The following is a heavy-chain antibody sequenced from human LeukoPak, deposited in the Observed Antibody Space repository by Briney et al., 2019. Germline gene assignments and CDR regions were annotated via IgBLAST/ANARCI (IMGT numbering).Heavy chain of an antibody. Sequence: GGSLRLSCAASGFIFKKYWMNWVRQVPGKGLECLANIKEDGSETYYADSVKGRFTISRDNPKNLLFLQMNSLRPEDTAVYFCTRDIRLTTDRDAFDIWGQGTMVTVSS. J-gene: IGHJ3*02. CDR3: TRDIRLTTDRDAFDI. V-gene: IGHV3-7*01. D-gene: IGHD1-14*01. CDR2: IKEDGSET. CDR1: GFIFKKYW.